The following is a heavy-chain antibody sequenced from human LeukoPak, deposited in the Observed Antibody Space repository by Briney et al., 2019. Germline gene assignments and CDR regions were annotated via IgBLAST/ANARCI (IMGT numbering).Heavy chain of an antibody. J-gene: IGHJ5*02. D-gene: IGHD4-17*01. V-gene: IGHV4-59*01. CDR3: ARESPYGDYVGNWFDP. CDR2: IYYSGST. CDR1: GVSISSYY. Sequence: SETLSLTCTVSGVSISSYYWSWIRQPPGKGLEWIGYIYYSGSTNYNPSLKSRVTISVDTSKNQFSLKLSSVTAADTAVYYCARESPYGDYVGNWFDPWGQGTLVTVSS.